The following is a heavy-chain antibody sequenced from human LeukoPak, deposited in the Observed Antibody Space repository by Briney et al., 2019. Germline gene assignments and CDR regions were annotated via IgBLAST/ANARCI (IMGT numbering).Heavy chain of an antibody. V-gene: IGHV4-59*01. CDR3: ARDLVAAGSGYYYYGMDV. Sequence: TSETLSLTCTVSGGSISSYYWSWIRQPPGKGLEWIGYIYYSGSTNYNPSLKSRVTISVDTSKNQFSLKLSSVTAADTAVYYCARDLVAAGSGYYYYGMDVWGQGTTVTVSS. J-gene: IGHJ6*02. CDR2: IYYSGST. D-gene: IGHD6-13*01. CDR1: GGSISSYY.